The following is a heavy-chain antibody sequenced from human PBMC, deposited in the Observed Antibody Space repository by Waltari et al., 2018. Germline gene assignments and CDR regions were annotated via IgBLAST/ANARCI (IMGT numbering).Heavy chain of an antibody. Sequence: QVQLQQWGAGLLQPSETLSLTCAVYGGSFSGYYWGWIRQPPGKGLEWIGEINHAGMPNVTPAVTSRGTLLQDTSKNQCSPKGNLVTAADTAVYYCVRLEDCSGTGGNCDSAAAFGLDDWGQGTTVTVSS. D-gene: IGHD2-15*01. CDR1: GGSFSGYY. CDR2: INHAGMP. J-gene: IGHJ6*02. CDR3: VRLEDCSGTGGNCDSAAAFGLDD. V-gene: IGHV4-34*02.